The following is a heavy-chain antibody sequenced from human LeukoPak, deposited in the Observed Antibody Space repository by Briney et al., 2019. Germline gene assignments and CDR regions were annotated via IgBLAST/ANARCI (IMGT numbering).Heavy chain of an antibody. J-gene: IGHJ4*02. CDR2: IFPGDSDT. CDR1: GYSFTSYW. D-gene: IGHD5-24*01. CDR3: VRNRDGSSDH. Sequence: PGESLKISCKGSGYSFTSYWIGWVRQMPGKGLEWMGIIFPGDSDTRYSPSLQGQVTISVDKSISIAYLQWSSLKASDTAMYYCVRNRDGSSDHWGQGTLVTVSS. V-gene: IGHV5-51*01.